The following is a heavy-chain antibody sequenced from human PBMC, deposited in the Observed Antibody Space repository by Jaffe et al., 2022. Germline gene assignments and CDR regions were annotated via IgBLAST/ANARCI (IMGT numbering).Heavy chain of an antibody. CDR1: GFSLSTTGVG. D-gene: IGHD3-10*01. CDR2: IYWDDDR. CDR3: AHKSFHYGSGSYYGYFDY. Sequence: QITLKESGPTLVKPTQTLTLTCTFSGFSLSTTGVGVGWIRQPPGKALEWLALIYWDDDRRYSPSLKSRLTITKDTSKNQVVLTMTNMGPVDTATYYCAHKSFHYGSGSYYGYFDYWGQGTLVTVSS. V-gene: IGHV2-5*02. J-gene: IGHJ4*02.